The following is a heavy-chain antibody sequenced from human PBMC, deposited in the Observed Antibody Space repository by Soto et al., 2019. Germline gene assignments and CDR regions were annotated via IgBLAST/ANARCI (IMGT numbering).Heavy chain of an antibody. CDR2: IPDDGGKI. J-gene: IGHJ4*02. V-gene: IGHV3-30-3*01. CDR3: AKDYYGSGSYLSLLFDY. CDR1: GFTFSNYA. Sequence: PGGSLRLSCAASGFTFSNYAMHWVRQAPGKGLEWMAVIPDDGGKIHYADSVKGRFTISRDNSKNTLYLQMNSLRAEDTAVYYCAKDYYGSGSYLSLLFDYCGQGTLVTVSS. D-gene: IGHD3-10*01.